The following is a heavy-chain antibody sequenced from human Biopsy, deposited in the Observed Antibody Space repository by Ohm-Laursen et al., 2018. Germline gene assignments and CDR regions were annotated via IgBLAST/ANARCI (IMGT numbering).Heavy chain of an antibody. J-gene: IGHJ4*02. CDR1: GFIFGDFG. Sequence: SLRLSCAASGFIFGDFGMHWVRQAPGKGPEWVAVIWHDGSEKYYAGSVKGRFSISRDNSKNTLNLQMNSLRVEDTAIYYCVSEVVGDTDHWGQGTLVTVSS. CDR3: VSEVVGDTDH. D-gene: IGHD2-15*01. CDR2: IWHDGSEK. V-gene: IGHV3-33*01.